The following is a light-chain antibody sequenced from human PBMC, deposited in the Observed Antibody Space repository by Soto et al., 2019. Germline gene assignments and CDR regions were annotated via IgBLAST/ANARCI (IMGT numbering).Light chain of an antibody. CDR3: QQYNNYPFT. V-gene: IGKV1-5*01. Sequence: DIQMTQSPSTLSSSVGDRVTITCRAGQSISSWLAWYQQKPGKAPKLLIYDASTLESGVPIRFNSSGSGTEITLTIRRPQADDVYTYYCQQYNNYPFTFGQGTKLEIK. CDR2: DAS. CDR1: QSISSW. J-gene: IGKJ2*01.